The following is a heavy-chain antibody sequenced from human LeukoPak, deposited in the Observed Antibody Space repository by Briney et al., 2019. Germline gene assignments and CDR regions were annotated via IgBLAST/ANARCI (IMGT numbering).Heavy chain of an antibody. CDR2: MYYSGTP. V-gene: IGHV4-39*07. D-gene: IGHD3-22*01. CDR3: ARDSSGFGSLPGY. CDR1: GSSISSSNSY. J-gene: IGHJ4*02. Sequence: PSETLSLTCTVSGSSISSSNSYWGWIRQPPGKGLEWIGSMYYSGTPYYNPSPKSRVTISLDTSKNQFSLKLSSVTAADTAVYYCARDSSGFGSLPGYWGQGTLVTVSS.